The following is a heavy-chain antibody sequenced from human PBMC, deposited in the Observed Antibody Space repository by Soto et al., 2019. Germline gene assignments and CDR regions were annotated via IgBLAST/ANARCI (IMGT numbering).Heavy chain of an antibody. J-gene: IGHJ4*02. CDR3: ARDRELVAGQNKFFFDY. D-gene: IGHD1-26*01. CDR2: ISYDGSNK. V-gene: IGHV3-30*04. CDR1: GFTFSSYA. Sequence: GGSLRLSCAASGFTFSSYAMHWVRQAPGKGLEWVAVISYDGSNKYYADSVKGRFTISRDNSKNTLYLQMNSLRAEDTAVYYCARDRELVAGQNKFFFDYWGQGTLVTVSS.